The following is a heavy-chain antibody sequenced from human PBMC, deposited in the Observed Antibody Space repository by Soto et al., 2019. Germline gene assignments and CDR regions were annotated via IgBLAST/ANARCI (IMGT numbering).Heavy chain of an antibody. V-gene: IGHV3-33*01. CDR1: GFTFSSYG. D-gene: IGHD6-13*01. J-gene: IGHJ4*02. Sequence: GGSLRLSCAASGFTFSSYGMHWVRQAPGKGLEWVAVIWYDGSNKYYVDSVKGRFTISRDNSKNTLYLQMNSLRAEDTAVYYCARSVRSSSWYNFDYWGQGTLVTVSS. CDR2: IWYDGSNK. CDR3: ARSVRSSSWYNFDY.